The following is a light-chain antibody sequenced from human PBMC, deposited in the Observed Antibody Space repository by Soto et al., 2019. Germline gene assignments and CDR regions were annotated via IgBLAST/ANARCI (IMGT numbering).Light chain of an antibody. CDR1: QSVSRSY. V-gene: IGKV3-20*01. CDR2: GAS. J-gene: IGKJ4*01. Sequence: ETVLTQSPVTLSLSPGERASLSCRASQSVSRSYLAWYQQKPGQAPRLLIYGASSRATGIPDRFSGSGSGTDFTLTISRLEPEDFAVYYCQQYGRSLTFGGGTKVDI. CDR3: QQYGRSLT.